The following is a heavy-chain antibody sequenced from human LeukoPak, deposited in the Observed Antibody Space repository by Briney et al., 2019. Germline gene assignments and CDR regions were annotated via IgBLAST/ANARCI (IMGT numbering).Heavy chain of an antibody. D-gene: IGHD3-22*01. CDR3: ARDEVESVILVDWYFDL. J-gene: IGHJ2*01. CDR2: ISYDGGNK. CDR1: GFTFSSYE. V-gene: IGHV3-30-3*01. Sequence: GGSLRLSCAASGFTFSSYEMSWVRQAPGKGLEWVAVISYDGGNKYYADSVKGRFTISRDNSMNTLYLQMNSLRAEDTAVYYCARDEVESVILVDWYFDLCGRGTLVTVSS.